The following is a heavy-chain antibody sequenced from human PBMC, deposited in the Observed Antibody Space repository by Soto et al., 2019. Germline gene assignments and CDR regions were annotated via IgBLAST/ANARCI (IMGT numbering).Heavy chain of an antibody. Sequence: PGGSLRLSCAGSGFSFSGYWMNWVRQAPGKGLEWVANIKEDGSEKYYVDSVKGRFTISRDNAKNSLSLQMNSLRAEDTAVYYCARTNAFDPWGQGTLVTVSS. V-gene: IGHV3-7*05. CDR3: ARTNAFDP. CDR2: IKEDGSEK. CDR1: GFSFSGYW. J-gene: IGHJ5*02.